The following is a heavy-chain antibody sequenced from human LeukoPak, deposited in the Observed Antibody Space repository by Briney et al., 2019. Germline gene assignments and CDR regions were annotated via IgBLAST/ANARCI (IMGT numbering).Heavy chain of an antibody. CDR3: ARDWTVGTRMNDY. CDR1: GFTFSDYY. D-gene: IGHD5-12*01. J-gene: IGHJ4*02. Sequence: KPGGSLRLSCAASGFTFSDYYMSWIRQAPGKGLEWVSYISSSGSTIYYADSVKGRFTISRDNAKNSLYLQMNSLRAEDTAVYYCARDWTVGTRMNDYWGQGTLVTVSS. V-gene: IGHV3-11*01. CDR2: ISSSGSTI.